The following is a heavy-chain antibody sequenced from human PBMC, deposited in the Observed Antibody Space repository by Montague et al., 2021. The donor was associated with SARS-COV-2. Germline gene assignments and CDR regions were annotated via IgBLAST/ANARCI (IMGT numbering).Heavy chain of an antibody. J-gene: IGHJ5*01. D-gene: IGHD3-10*01. CDR3: ARARGRYFDSGSYNGLDS. Sequence: SETLSLTCTVSGGSISPYYWSWIRQPPRKGLEWMGYIYYTGNTKYNPSLNSRGTITVDTSKNQFPLNLKSVTAADTAAYDCARARGRYFDSGSYNGLDSWGQGTLVTVSS. CDR2: IYYTGNT. V-gene: IGHV4-59*08. CDR1: GGSISPYY.